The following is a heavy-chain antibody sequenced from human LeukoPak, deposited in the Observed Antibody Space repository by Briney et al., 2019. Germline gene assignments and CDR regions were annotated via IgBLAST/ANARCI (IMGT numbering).Heavy chain of an antibody. CDR3: ARPLHCSSTTCYDWFDP. CDR2: INHSGST. J-gene: IGHJ5*02. CDR1: GGSFSGYY. D-gene: IGHD2-2*01. Sequence: SETLSLTCAVFGGSFSGYYWSWIRQPPGKGLEWIGEINHSGSTNYNPSLKSRVTISIDTSKNQFSLKLSSVTAADTAIYYCARPLHCSSTTCYDWFDPWGQGTLVTVSS. V-gene: IGHV4-34*01.